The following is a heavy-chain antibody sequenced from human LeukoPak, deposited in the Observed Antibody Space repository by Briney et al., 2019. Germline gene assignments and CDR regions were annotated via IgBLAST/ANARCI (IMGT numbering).Heavy chain of an antibody. CDR1: GFTFSSYG. V-gene: IGHV3-23*01. Sequence: GGSLRLSCAASGFTFSSYGMPWVRQAPGKGLEWVSAISGSGGSTYYAASVKGRFTISRDNSKNTLYLQMNSLRAEDTAVYYCAKTAYYYGSGSPLLDYWGQGTLVTVSS. D-gene: IGHD3-10*01. CDR3: AKTAYYYGSGSPLLDY. J-gene: IGHJ4*02. CDR2: ISGSGGST.